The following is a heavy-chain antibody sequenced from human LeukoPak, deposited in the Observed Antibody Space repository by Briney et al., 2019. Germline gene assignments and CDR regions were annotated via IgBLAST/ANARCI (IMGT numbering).Heavy chain of an antibody. D-gene: IGHD6-13*01. CDR1: GYTFTGYY. CDR3: ARESIAAAGTGYYYYMDV. Sequence: ASVKVSCKASGYTFTGYYMHWVRQAPGQGLEWMGWINPNSGGTNYAQKFQGRVTMTRDTSTSTAYMELSRLRSDDTAVYYCARESIAAAGTGYYYYMDVWGKGTTVTVSS. J-gene: IGHJ6*03. CDR2: INPNSGGT. V-gene: IGHV1-2*02.